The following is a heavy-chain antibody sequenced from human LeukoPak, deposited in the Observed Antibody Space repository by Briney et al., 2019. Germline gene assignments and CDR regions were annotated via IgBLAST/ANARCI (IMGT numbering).Heavy chain of an antibody. CDR2: ISYDGSNK. Sequence: GGSLRLSCVASRFAFSRYAMHWVRQAPGKGLEWVTAISYDGSNKYYTDSVKGRFSISRDDSKNALYLEMNSLTIEDTAMYYCARAPTGMDVWGQGTTVIVS. CDR1: RFAFSRYA. CDR3: ARAPTGMDV. V-gene: IGHV3-30*04. J-gene: IGHJ6*02.